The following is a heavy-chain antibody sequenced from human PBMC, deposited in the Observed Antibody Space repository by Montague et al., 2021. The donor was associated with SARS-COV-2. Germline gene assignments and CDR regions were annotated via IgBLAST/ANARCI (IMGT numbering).Heavy chain of an antibody. D-gene: IGHD3-3*02. CDR1: GGSFSGYY. Sequence: SETLSLTCAVYGGSFSGYYWTWIRQPPGKGLGWVGEINDRGSTNYNPSFESRLTMSVDTSKNQFSLRLKSVSAADTAVYYCARGQVAIFGVLIMLPAAGAVDVWGQGTTVTVSS. V-gene: IGHV4-34*01. J-gene: IGHJ3*01. CDR3: ARGQVAIFGVLIMLPAAGAVDV. CDR2: INDRGST.